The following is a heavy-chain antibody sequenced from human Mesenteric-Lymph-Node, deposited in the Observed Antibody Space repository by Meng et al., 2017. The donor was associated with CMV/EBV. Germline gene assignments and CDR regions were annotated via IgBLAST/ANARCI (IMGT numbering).Heavy chain of an antibody. J-gene: IGHJ4*02. D-gene: IGHD2-2*01. CDR1: GFSFSNYA. CDR2: IYSSGSTT. Sequence: GESLKISCAASGFSFSNYAMTWVRQAPGKGLEWVSVIYSSGSTTYYADSVEGRFTISRDNSKTTLYLQMNSLGAGDTAVYFCAAGEGLYCSTITCSTRQWYFDYWGQGIMVTAPQ. CDR3: AAGEGLYCSTITCSTRQWYFDY. V-gene: IGHV3-23*03.